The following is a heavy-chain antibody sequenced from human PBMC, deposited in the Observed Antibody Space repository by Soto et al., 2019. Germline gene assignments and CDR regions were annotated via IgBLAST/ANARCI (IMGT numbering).Heavy chain of an antibody. CDR3: ARSTYYGPTS. CDR1: GGTLTSYT. CDR2: IIPILGLA. Sequence: QFQLVQSGAGVKKPGSSVKVSSKASGGTLTSYTITWGRQAPGQGLEWMGRIIPILGLANYAQKFQGRVTITADKSTSTAYMELSSLRSEDTAVYYCARSTYYGPTSWGQGTLVTVSS. V-gene: IGHV1-69*02. D-gene: IGHD3-10*01. J-gene: IGHJ5*02.